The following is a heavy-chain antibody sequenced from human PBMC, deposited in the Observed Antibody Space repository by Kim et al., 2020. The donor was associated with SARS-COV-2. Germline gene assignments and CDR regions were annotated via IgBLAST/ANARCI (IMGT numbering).Heavy chain of an antibody. CDR1: GFSLSDYH. D-gene: IGHD1-26*01. Sequence: GGSLRLSCAASGFSLSDYHMNWIRQAPGKGLECVSYITISSSYTNYADSVKGRFTISRDNAKVSLYLQMNSLRAEDTAVYYCAREVESTSSAFDLWGQGTMVTVSS. V-gene: IGHV3-11*06. J-gene: IGHJ3*01. CDR2: ITISSSYT. CDR3: AREVESTSSAFDL.